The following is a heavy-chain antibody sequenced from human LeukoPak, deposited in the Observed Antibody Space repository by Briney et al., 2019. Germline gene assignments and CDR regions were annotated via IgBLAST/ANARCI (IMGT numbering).Heavy chain of an antibody. Sequence: SVKVSCKASGGTFSSYAISWVRQAPGQGLEWMGGIIPIFGTANYAQRFQGRVTITADKSTSTAYMELSSLRSEDTAVYYCARDQNYPYNWFDPWGQGTLVTVSS. D-gene: IGHD1-7*01. CDR1: GGTFSSYA. J-gene: IGHJ5*02. CDR3: ARDQNYPYNWFDP. V-gene: IGHV1-69*06. CDR2: IIPIFGTA.